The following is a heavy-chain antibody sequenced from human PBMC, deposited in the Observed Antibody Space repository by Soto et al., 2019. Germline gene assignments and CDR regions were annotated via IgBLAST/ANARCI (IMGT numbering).Heavy chain of an antibody. J-gene: IGHJ6*03. V-gene: IGHV4-59*01. D-gene: IGHD3-10*01. CDR3: AREGGDGEFGEFQSMDV. Sequence: KASETLSLTCTVSGGSISSYYWSWIRQPPGKGLEWIGYIYYSGSTNYNPSLKSRVTISVDTSKNQFSLKLSSVTAADTAVYYCAREGGDGEFGEFQSMDVWGKGTTVTVSS. CDR2: IYYSGST. CDR1: GGSISSYY.